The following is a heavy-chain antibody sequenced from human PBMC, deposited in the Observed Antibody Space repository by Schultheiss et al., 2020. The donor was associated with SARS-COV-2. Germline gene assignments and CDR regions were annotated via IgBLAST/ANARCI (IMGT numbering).Heavy chain of an antibody. D-gene: IGHD2-2*01. Sequence: ASVKVSCKASGYTFTDYFMHWVRQAPGRGLEWMGRINPNTDATNYAQRFQGRVTMTRDTSISTAYMELSRLRSDDTAVYYCASWGVVVPAANDYWGQGTLVTVSS. CDR2: INPNTDAT. J-gene: IGHJ4*02. CDR3: ASWGVVVPAANDY. V-gene: IGHV1-2*06. CDR1: GYTFTDYF.